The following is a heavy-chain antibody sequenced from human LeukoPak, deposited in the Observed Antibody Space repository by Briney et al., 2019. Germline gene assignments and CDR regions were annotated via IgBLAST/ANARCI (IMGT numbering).Heavy chain of an antibody. CDR3: TRRYNYDSSGYYYVRDAFDI. CDR2: ISSGSSYV. D-gene: IGHD3-22*01. Sequence: GGSLRLSCAVSGFTFSRYSMNWVRRAPGKGLQWVSSISSGSSYVYYSDSVKGRFTISRDNAKNSLFLQMNFLRAEDTAVYYCTRRYNYDSSGYYYVRDAFDIWGQGTMVTVSS. CDR1: GFTFSRYS. V-gene: IGHV3-21*01. J-gene: IGHJ3*02.